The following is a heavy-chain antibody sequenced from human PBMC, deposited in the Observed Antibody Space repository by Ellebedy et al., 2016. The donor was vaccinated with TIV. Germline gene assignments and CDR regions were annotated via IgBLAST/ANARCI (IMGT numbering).Heavy chain of an antibody. D-gene: IGHD2-8*01. CDR3: ARGDRLQTWSKHFDY. CDR1: GFTFNSHG. CDR2: TNAYGGIT. Sequence: ASVKVSCKATGFTFNSHGLEWVRQAPGLGLEWMGWTNAYGGITKYAEKFQGRVTMTTDTLTRTAYMDLRDLTSDDTAIYYCARGDRLQTWSKHFDYWGQGTVVTVTS. V-gene: IGHV1-18*04. J-gene: IGHJ4*02.